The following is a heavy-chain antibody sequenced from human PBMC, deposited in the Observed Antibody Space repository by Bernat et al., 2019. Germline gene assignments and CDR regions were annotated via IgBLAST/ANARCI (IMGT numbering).Heavy chain of an antibody. CDR1: DFTFLTNG. V-gene: IGHV1-18*01. CDR2: INGHNGDI. CDR3: AKDGRGGGGEAAWWNNWFDP. Sequence: LLVQSGAEVKKPGASVRVSCQASDFTFLTNGISWVRLAPGQGLEWMGWINGHNGDIQYAERFLGRVTMTTDRSTSTVYMELRGLTVDDTAVYYCAKDGRGGGGEAAWWNNWFDPWGQGTLVTVSS. J-gene: IGHJ5*02. D-gene: IGHD2-21*01.